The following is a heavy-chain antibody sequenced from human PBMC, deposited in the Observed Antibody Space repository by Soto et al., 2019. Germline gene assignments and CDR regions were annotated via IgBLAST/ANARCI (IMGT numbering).Heavy chain of an antibody. J-gene: IGHJ2*01. V-gene: IGHV1-69*06. CDR2: IIPIFGTA. D-gene: IGHD3-3*01. CDR3: ASQGLQFWYFDL. CDR1: GGTFGSDD. Sequence: VKXSCKGSGGTFGSDDMSWVRQAPGQGLEWMGGIIPIFGTANYAQKFQGRVTITADKSTSTAYMELSSLRSEDTAVYYCASQGLQFWYFDLWGRGTLVTVSS.